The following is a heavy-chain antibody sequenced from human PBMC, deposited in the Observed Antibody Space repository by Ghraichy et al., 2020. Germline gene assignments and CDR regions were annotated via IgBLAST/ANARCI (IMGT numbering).Heavy chain of an antibody. Sequence: GESLNISCTASGFTFGDYAMSWFRQAPGKGLEWVGFIRSKAYGGTTEYAASVKGRFTISRDDSKSIAYLQMNSLKTEDTAVYYCTRDGAYYDFWSGPDYWGQGTLVTVSS. D-gene: IGHD3-3*01. J-gene: IGHJ4*02. CDR2: IRSKAYGGTT. CDR1: GFTFGDYA. CDR3: TRDGAYYDFWSGPDY. V-gene: IGHV3-49*03.